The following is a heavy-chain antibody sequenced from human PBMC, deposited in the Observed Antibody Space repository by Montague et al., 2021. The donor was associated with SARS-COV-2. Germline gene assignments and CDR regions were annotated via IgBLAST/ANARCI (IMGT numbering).Heavy chain of an antibody. CDR1: GDSISNYY. D-gene: IGHD3-9*01. CDR2: IYYSGST. CDR3: ARLPYILPGYAYFDF. J-gene: IGHJ4*02. V-gene: IGHV4-59*08. Sequence: SETLSLTCTVSGDSISNYYWSWIRRPPGKGLEWLGYIYYSGSTNYNPSLKSRVTISVGTSKNQFSLRLSSVTAADTAVYYCARLPYILPGYAYFDFWGQGSLVIVSS.